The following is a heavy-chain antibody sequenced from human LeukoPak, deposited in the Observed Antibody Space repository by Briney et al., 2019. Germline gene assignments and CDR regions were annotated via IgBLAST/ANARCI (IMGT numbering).Heavy chain of an antibody. CDR3: ASVGPHGYNSFDY. D-gene: IGHD3-10*01. V-gene: IGHV3-64*01. CDR1: GFTFSNYA. Sequence: PGGSLRLSCAASGFTFSNYAMHWVRQAPGRGLEYVSGISSNGGSTYYANSVKGRFTISRDNSKNTLYLQMGSLRAEDMALYYCASVGPHGYNSFDYWGQGTLVTVSS. CDR2: ISSNGGST. J-gene: IGHJ4*02.